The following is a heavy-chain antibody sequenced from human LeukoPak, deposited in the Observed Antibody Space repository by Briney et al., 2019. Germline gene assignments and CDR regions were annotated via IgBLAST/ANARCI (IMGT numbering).Heavy chain of an antibody. D-gene: IGHD3-10*01. CDR1: GFTFSSYS. CDR3: ARGGVDYYGSGTYYLMYYFDN. J-gene: IGHJ4*02. V-gene: IGHV3-23*01. Sequence: GGSLRLSCAASGFTFSSYSMNWVRQAPGKGLEWVSGISGSGGATYYADSVKGRFTISRDDPYNTLYLQMNSLRAEDTAVYFCARGGVDYYGSGTYYLMYYFDNWGQGALVTVSS. CDR2: ISGSGGAT.